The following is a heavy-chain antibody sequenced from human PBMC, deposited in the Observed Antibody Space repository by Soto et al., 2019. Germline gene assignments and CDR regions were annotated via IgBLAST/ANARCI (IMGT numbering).Heavy chain of an antibody. V-gene: IGHV1-8*01. J-gene: IGHJ4*02. D-gene: IGHD2-15*01. CDR2: MNPDSGHA. CDR1: GYTFTNSD. CDR3: ARRPHCSGGICYYGLDN. Sequence: ASVKCSCKASGYTFTNSDINWVRQAPGQGLEWMGWMNPDSGHAAYAQKFQGRVTLTTSTSTSTVYMEMRSLGSEDTAVYYCARRPHCSGGICYYGLDNWGQGTLVTVSS.